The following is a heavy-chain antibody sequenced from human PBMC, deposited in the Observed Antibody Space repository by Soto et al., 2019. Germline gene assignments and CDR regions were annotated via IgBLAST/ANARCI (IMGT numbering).Heavy chain of an antibody. D-gene: IGHD3-9*01. V-gene: IGHV4-39*01. CDR3: ARHSYYDILTGYLGEFDY. Sequence: QLQLQESGPGLVKPSETLSLTCTVSGGSISSSSYHWGWIRQPPGKGLEWIGSIYYSGSTYYNPSLKSRVTISVDTSKNQFSLKLSSVTAADTAVYYCARHSYYDILTGYLGEFDYWGQGTLVTVSS. J-gene: IGHJ4*02. CDR1: GGSISSSSYH. CDR2: IYYSGST.